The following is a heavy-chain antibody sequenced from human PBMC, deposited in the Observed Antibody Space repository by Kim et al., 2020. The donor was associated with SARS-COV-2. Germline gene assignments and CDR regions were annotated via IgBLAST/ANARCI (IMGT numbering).Heavy chain of an antibody. J-gene: IGHJ6*03. V-gene: IGHV4-34*01. CDR1: GGSFSGYY. D-gene: IGHD3-3*01. Sequence: SETLSLTCAVYGGSFSGYYWSWIRQPPGKGLEWIGEINHSGSTNYNPPLKSRVTISVDTSTNQFSLKLRSVTAADTAVYYCARGKGGRAIVGVVIIPWYYMDVWGKGTTVTVS. CDR2: INHSGST. CDR3: ARGKGGRAIVGVVIIPWYYMDV.